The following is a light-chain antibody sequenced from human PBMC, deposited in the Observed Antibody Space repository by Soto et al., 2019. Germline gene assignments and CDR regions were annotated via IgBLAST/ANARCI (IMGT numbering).Light chain of an antibody. V-gene: IGKV3-11*01. CDR3: QQYGSSPRR. CDR1: QSVSSY. Sequence: IVLTQYPATLSLSPKERATLSCRASQSVSSYLAWYQQKPGQAPRLLIYDASNRATGIPARFSGSGSGTDFTLTISSLDPEDFAVYYCQQYGSSPRRFGQGTKVDIK. CDR2: DAS. J-gene: IGKJ1*01.